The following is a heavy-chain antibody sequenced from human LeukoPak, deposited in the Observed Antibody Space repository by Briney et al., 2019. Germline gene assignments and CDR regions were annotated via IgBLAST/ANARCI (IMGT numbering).Heavy chain of an antibody. V-gene: IGHV5-51*01. CDR2: IYPGESDT. CDR1: GYSLTSYW. Sequence: GEPLKISCQGSGYSLTSYWIGWVRKMHGKGLEWMAIIYPGESDTRYSPSFQGQVTISADKSTSTAYLQWSSLKASDTAMYYCARRRGGHSFDYWGQGTLVTVSS. D-gene: IGHD2-15*01. J-gene: IGHJ4*02. CDR3: ARRRGGHSFDY.